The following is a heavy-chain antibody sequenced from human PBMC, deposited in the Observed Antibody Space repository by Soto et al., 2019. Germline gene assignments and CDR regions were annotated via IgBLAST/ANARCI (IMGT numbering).Heavy chain of an antibody. CDR1: GYTFTRYY. CDR3: ARGGQWAFLRDS. CDR2: VSAYNGNT. Sequence: QVQLVQSGAEVKKPGASVKVSCMASGYTFTRYYINWVRQAPGQGLEWMGWVSAYNGNTHYEQKLRGRVTLTTDTSTSTAYMELRSLRPGDTAVYFCARGGQWAFLRDSWGQGTLVTVSS. V-gene: IGHV1-18*01. D-gene: IGHD6-19*01. J-gene: IGHJ4*02.